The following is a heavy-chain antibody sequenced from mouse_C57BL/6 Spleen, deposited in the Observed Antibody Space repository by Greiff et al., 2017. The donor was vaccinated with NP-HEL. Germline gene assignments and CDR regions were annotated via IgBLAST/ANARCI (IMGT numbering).Heavy chain of an antibody. Sequence: DVKLQESGAELVRPGASVKLSCTASGFNIKDDYMHWVKQRPEQGLEWIGWIDPENGDTEYASKFQGKATITADTSSNTAYLQLSSLTSEDTAVYYCTYYDYEVAYWGQGTLVTVSA. CDR1: GFNIKDDY. CDR2: IDPENGDT. CDR3: TYYDYEVAY. J-gene: IGHJ3*01. V-gene: IGHV14-4*01. D-gene: IGHD2-4*01.